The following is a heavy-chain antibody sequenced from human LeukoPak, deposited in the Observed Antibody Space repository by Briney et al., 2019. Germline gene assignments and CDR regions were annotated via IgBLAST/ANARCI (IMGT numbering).Heavy chain of an antibody. Sequence: GGSLRLSCAASGFTFSSYWMNWVRQAPGKGLVWVSRIASDGSSTTYADSVKGRFSISRDNAKNTLYQQMNSLRVEDTAVYYCARGRPHGNDYWGQGTLVTVSS. CDR3: ARGRPHGNDY. J-gene: IGHJ4*02. D-gene: IGHD4-23*01. CDR2: IASDGSST. V-gene: IGHV3-74*01. CDR1: GFTFSSYW.